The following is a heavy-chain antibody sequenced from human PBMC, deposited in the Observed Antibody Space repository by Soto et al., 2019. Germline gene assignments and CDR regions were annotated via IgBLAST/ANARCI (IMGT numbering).Heavy chain of an antibody. CDR2: IYHSGST. J-gene: IGHJ3*02. CDR3: ARVVGNDAFDI. V-gene: IGHV4-4*02. D-gene: IGHD2-2*01. CDR1: GGSISSSNW. Sequence: QVQLQESGPGLVKPSGTLSLTCAVSGGSISSSNWWSWVRQPPGKGLEWIGEIYHSGSTNYNPSLTSRVTISVDKSKNQFSLKLSTVTAAYTAVYYCARVVGNDAFDIWGQGTMVTVSS.